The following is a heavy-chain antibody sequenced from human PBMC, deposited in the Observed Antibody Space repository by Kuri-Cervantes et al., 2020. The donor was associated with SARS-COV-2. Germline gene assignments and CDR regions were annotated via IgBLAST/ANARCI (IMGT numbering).Heavy chain of an antibody. V-gene: IGHV4-59*08. CDR2: IYYSGST. Sequence: SETLSLTCTVSGGSISSHYWSWIRQPPGKGLEWIGYIYYSGSTNYNPSLKSRVTISVDTSKNQFSLKLSSVTAADTAVYYCARLTTDIVVVPAATDAFDIWGQGTMVTVSS. J-gene: IGHJ3*02. CDR1: GGSISSHY. CDR3: ARLTTDIVVVPAATDAFDI. D-gene: IGHD2-2*01.